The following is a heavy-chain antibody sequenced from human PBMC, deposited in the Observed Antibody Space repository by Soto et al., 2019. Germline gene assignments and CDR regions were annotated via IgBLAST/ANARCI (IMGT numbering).Heavy chain of an antibody. V-gene: IGHV4-61*01. J-gene: IGHJ4*02. CDR3: ARIPYSSASFDY. CDR2: ISYTGNT. Sequence: SETLSLTCTVSGVSISSVSLSSNYWGWIRQPPGKGLECIGSISYTGNTNYNPSLKSRVTISVDTSKDQFSLKLSSVTAADTAVYYCARIPYSSASFDYWGQGXLVTVSS. CDR1: GVSISSVSLSSNY. D-gene: IGHD6-19*01.